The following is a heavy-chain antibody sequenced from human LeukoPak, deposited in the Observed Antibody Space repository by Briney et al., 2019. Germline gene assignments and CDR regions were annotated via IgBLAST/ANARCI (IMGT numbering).Heavy chain of an antibody. CDR1: GFTFSSYW. CDR3: ARGVGSGSRLRAGDY. Sequence: PGGSLRLSCAASGFTFSSYWMNWVRQAPGKGLVWVSRIASDGSSTTYADSVKGRFSISRDNAKNTLYLQMNSLRAEDTAVYYCARGVGSGSRLRAGDYWGQGTLVTVSS. V-gene: IGHV3-74*01. J-gene: IGHJ4*02. CDR2: IASDGSST. D-gene: IGHD1-26*01.